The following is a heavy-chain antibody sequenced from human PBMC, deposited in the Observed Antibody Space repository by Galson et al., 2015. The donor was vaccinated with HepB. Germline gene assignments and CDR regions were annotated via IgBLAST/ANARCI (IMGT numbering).Heavy chain of an antibody. Sequence: SVKVSCKASGYTFTAYYIHWVRQAPGQGLEWLGWINPKSGGTNYAQKFQGRVTMKRDTSISTAYMELSSLRSDDSAVYYCARDGQQDMDVWGKGTTVAVS. CDR1: GYTFTAYY. CDR2: INPKSGGT. J-gene: IGHJ6*03. CDR3: ARDGQQDMDV. V-gene: IGHV1-2*02.